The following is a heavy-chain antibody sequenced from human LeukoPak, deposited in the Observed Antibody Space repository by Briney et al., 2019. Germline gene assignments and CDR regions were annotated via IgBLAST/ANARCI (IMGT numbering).Heavy chain of an antibody. D-gene: IGHD6-13*01. Sequence: GASVKVSCKASGYTFTSHGISWVRQAPGQGLEWMGWISAYNGNTNYAQKLQGRVTMTTDTSTSTAYMELRSLRSDDTAVYYCARASSSWYRGDWFDPWGQGTLVTVSS. CDR1: GYTFTSHG. CDR3: ARASSSWYRGDWFDP. J-gene: IGHJ5*02. CDR2: ISAYNGNT. V-gene: IGHV1-18*01.